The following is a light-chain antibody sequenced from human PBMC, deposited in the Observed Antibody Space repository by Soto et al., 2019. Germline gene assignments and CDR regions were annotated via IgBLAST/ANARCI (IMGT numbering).Light chain of an antibody. J-gene: IGKJ4*01. V-gene: IGKV1-9*01. CDR1: QAIHTY. CDR3: QQLNGYPLT. Sequence: IQLTQTPSSLSASVGDRVTITCRASQAIHTYLAWYQQQPGKAPKLLISAASTLQSGVPSRFSGSGSGTDFTLTISSLQPEDFATYYCQQLNGYPLTFGGGTKVEFK. CDR2: AAS.